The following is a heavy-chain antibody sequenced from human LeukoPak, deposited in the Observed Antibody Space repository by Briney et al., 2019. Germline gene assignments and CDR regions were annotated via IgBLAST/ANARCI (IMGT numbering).Heavy chain of an antibody. Sequence: PGGSLRLSCAASGFTFSDYYMTWIRLPPGKGLEWISDISGSGKVIHYADSLKGRITVSRDNAKNSLFLDIQSLSAEDTALYFWARERGTVFPDCSGLAFWGQGALVTVSS. J-gene: IGHJ4*02. D-gene: IGHD2-15*01. CDR3: ARERGTVFPDCSGLAF. CDR1: GFTFSDYY. CDR2: ISGSGKVI. V-gene: IGHV3-11*01.